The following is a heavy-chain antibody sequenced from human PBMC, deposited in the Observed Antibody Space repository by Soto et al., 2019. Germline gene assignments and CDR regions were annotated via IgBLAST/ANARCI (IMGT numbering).Heavy chain of an antibody. CDR3: ARASTLVARAFDY. CDR1: GFTFSNSW. J-gene: IGHJ4*02. CDR2: IKQDGSEK. D-gene: IGHD2-8*02. V-gene: IGHV3-7*03. Sequence: EVQLVESGGGLVQPGRSLRLSCAASGFTFSNSWMSWVRQAPGKGLEWVATIKQDGSEKYYVDSVKGRFTISRDNTKNSLYLEMSSLRAEDTAVYHCARASTLVARAFDYWGQGTLVTVSS.